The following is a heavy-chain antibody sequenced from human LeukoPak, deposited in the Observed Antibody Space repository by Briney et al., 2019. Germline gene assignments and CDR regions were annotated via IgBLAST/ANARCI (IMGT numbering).Heavy chain of an antibody. CDR3: AKSLYYYDSSGYRDAFDI. J-gene: IGHJ3*02. CDR2: IYSGGST. Sequence: GGSLRLSCAASGFTVSSNYMSWVRQAPGKGLEWVSVIYSGGSTYYADSVKGRFTISRDNSKNTLYLQMNSLRAEDTAVYYCAKSLYYYDSSGYRDAFDIWGQGTMVTVSS. CDR1: GFTVSSNY. D-gene: IGHD3-22*01. V-gene: IGHV3-66*01.